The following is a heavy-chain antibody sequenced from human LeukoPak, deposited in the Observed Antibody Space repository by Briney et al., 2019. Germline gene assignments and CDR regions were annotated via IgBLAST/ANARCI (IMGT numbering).Heavy chain of an antibody. V-gene: IGHV3-48*04. CDR2: ISSSGSTI. CDR1: GFTFSSYG. D-gene: IGHD3-22*01. J-gene: IGHJ4*02. Sequence: GGSLRLSCAASGFTFSSYGMHWVRQAPGKGLEWVSYISSSGSTIYYADSVKGRFTISRDNAKNSLYLQMNSLRAEDTAVYYCARERTYYYDSSGYHNDYWGQGTLVTVSS. CDR3: ARERTYYYDSSGYHNDY.